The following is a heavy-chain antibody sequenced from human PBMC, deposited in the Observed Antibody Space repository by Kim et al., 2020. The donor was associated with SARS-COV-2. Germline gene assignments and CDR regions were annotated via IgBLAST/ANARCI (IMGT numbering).Heavy chain of an antibody. Sequence: SVKVSCKASGGTFSSYAISWVRQAPGQGLEWMGGIIPIFGTANYAQKFQGRVTITADESTSTAYMELSSLRSEDTAVYYCARAGREVVPGHAPAEYFQHWGQGTLVTVSS. J-gene: IGHJ1*01. V-gene: IGHV1-69*13. CDR1: GGTFSSYA. CDR3: ARAGREVVPGHAPAEYFQH. CDR2: IIPIFGTA. D-gene: IGHD2-2*01.